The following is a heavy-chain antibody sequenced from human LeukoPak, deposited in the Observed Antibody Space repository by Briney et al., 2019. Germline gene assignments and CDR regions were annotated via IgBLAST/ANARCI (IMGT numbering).Heavy chain of an antibody. CDR3: ARDSIAARQLSC. CDR2: INPNSGGT. Sequence: ASVKVSCKASGYTFTAYYMHWVRQAPGQGLEWMGWINPNSGGTKYAQKFQGRVTMTRDTSIGTVYMELSRLRSDDTAVYYCARDSIAARQLSCWGQGTLVTVSS. CDR1: GYTFTAYY. J-gene: IGHJ4*02. D-gene: IGHD6-6*01. V-gene: IGHV1-2*02.